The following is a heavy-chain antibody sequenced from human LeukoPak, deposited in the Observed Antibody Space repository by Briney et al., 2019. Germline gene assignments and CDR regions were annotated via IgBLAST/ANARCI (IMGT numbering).Heavy chain of an antibody. J-gene: IGHJ4*02. CDR2: INPSGGST. CDR1: GYTFTSYY. Sequence: ASVKVSCKASGYTFTSYYMHWVRQAPGQGLEWMGIINPSGGSTSYAQKFQGRVTMTWDTSTSTVYMELSSLRSEDTAVYYCARAPWTGYYQDWGQGTLVTVSS. D-gene: IGHD3/OR15-3a*01. V-gene: IGHV1-46*01. CDR3: ARAPWTGYYQD.